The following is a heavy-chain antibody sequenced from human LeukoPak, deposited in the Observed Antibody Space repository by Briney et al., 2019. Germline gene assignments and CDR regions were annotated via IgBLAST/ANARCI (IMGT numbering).Heavy chain of an antibody. D-gene: IGHD6-19*01. V-gene: IGHV3-13*01. CDR3: AREGSVDAFDI. CDR1: GFTFSSYD. CDR2: IGTAGDT. Sequence: PGGSLRLSCAASGFTFSSYDMHWVRQATGKGLEWVSAIGTAGDTYYPGSVKGRFTISRENAKNSLYLQMNSLRAGDTAVYYCAREGSVDAFDIWGQGTMVTVSS. J-gene: IGHJ3*02.